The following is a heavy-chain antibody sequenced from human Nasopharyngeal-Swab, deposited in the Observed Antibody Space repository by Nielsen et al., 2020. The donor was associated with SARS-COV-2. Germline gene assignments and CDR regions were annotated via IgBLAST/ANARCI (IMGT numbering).Heavy chain of an antibody. Sequence: PGKGLEWIGEINHSGSTNYNPSLKSRVTISVDTSKNQFSLKLSSVTAADTAVYYCARGQAYYYGSGSRYYYYYYMDVRGKGTTVTVSS. CDR2: INHSGST. CDR3: ARGQAYYYGSGSRYYYYYYMDV. V-gene: IGHV4-34*01. J-gene: IGHJ6*03. D-gene: IGHD3-10*01.